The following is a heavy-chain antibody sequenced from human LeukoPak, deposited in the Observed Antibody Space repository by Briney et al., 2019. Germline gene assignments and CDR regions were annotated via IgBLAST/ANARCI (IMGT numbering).Heavy chain of an antibody. CDR3: AKDLGRHSSSWSVFDY. D-gene: IGHD6-13*01. Sequence: PGGSLRLSCAASGFTFSGYSMNWVRQAPGKGLEWVSLIYSGGSTYYADSVKGRFTISRDNSKNTLYLQINSLRAEDTAVYYCAKDLGRHSSSWSVFDYWGQGTLVTVSS. CDR2: IYSGGST. CDR1: GFTFSGYS. V-gene: IGHV3-NL1*01. J-gene: IGHJ4*02.